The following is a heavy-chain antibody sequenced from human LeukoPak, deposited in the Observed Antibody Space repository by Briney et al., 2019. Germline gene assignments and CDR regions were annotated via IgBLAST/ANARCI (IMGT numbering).Heavy chain of an antibody. CDR1: GFTFNNYG. J-gene: IGHJ4*02. D-gene: IGHD5-18*01. V-gene: IGHV3-33*01. CDR2: IWYDGSNE. CDR3: ARGSYSQASGLDY. Sequence: GRSLRLSCAASGFTFNNYGMHWVRQAPGKGLEWVAMIWYDGSNEYYADSVKGRFTISRDNSKNTLYLQMSSLRAEDTAVYSCARGSYSQASGLDYWGQGTLVTVSS.